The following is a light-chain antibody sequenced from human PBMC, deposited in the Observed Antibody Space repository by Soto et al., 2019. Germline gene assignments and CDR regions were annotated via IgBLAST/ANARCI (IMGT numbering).Light chain of an antibody. V-gene: IGKV3-20*01. CDR1: QSVADNY. J-gene: IGKJ1*01. CDR2: AAS. Sequence: EIVLTQSPGTLSLSPGERATLSCRASQSVADNYLAWYQQKPGQAPRLLIYAASRRATGIPDTFSGSGSGTDFTLNITRLEPEDFALYYCQQYGHSPRTFGQGTRVEIK. CDR3: QQYGHSPRT.